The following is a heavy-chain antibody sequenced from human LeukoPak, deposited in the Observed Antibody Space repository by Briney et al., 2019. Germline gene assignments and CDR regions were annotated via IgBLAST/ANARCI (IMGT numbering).Heavy chain of an antibody. J-gene: IGHJ4*02. CDR3: ARGEGYSSGSESGYFDY. CDR2: IYYSGST. D-gene: IGHD6-19*01. CDR1: GGSISSSSYY. Sequence: SETLSLTCTVSGGSISSSSYYRGWIRQPPGKGLEWIGSIYYSGSTYYNPSLKSRVTISVDTSKNQFSLKLSSVTAADTAVYYCARGEGYSSGSESGYFDYWGQGTLVTVSS. V-gene: IGHV4-39*01.